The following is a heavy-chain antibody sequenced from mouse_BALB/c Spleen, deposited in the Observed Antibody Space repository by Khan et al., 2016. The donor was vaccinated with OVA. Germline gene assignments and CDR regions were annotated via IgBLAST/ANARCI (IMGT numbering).Heavy chain of an antibody. V-gene: IGHV5-9*02. CDR1: GFAFSSYD. CDR3: ARPSYYGNPWFTY. Sequence: EVELVESGGGLVKPGGSLKLSCAASGFAFSSYDMSWVRQTPEKRLEWVATISGIGSYTYYPDSVKGRFTISRDNARNTLYLQRSSLRSEDTALYYCARPSYYGNPWFTYWGQGTLVTVSA. CDR2: ISGIGSYT. J-gene: IGHJ3*01. D-gene: IGHD2-10*01.